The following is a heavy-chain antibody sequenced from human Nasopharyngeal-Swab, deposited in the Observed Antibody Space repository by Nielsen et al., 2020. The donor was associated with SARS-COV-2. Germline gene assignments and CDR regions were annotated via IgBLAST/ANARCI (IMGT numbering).Heavy chain of an antibody. V-gene: IGHV3-7*04. CDR3: ARESVVTGMDDATDI. J-gene: IGHJ3*02. D-gene: IGHD2-21*02. Sequence: GGPLRLSLAASGFPFRNYYMTWVRQPPGKGLEGVANIKQGGREQFYVDSVKGRFTISRDDAKNSVYLQMNSLRAEDTAVYYCARESVVTGMDDATDIWGQGTMVTVSS. CDR1: GFPFRNYY. CDR2: IKQGGREQ.